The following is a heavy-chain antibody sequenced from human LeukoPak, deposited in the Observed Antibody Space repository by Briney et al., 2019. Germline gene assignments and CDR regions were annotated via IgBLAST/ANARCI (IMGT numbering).Heavy chain of an antibody. CDR3: ARDQEGFDY. V-gene: IGHV1-46*01. CDR1: GYTFTSNY. CDR2: IYPRDGST. Sequence: ASVKVSCKASGYTFTSNYIHWVRQAPGQGLEWMGMIYPRDGSTSYAQKFQGRVTVTRDTSTSTVHMELSGLRCEDTAVYYCARDQEGFDYWGQGTLVTVSS. J-gene: IGHJ4*02.